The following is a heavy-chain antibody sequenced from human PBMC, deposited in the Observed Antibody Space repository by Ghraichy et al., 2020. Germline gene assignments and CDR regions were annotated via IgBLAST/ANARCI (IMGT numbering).Heavy chain of an antibody. CDR3: ARDLPVRPYYYYYGMDV. J-gene: IGHJ6*02. V-gene: IGHV3-30-3*01. CDR1: GFTFSSYA. D-gene: IGHD2/OR15-2a*01. Sequence: LTCAASGFTFSSYAMHWVRQAPGKGLEWVAVISYDGSNKYYADSVKGRFTISRDNSKNTLYLQMNSLRAEDTAVYYCARDLPVRPYYYYYGMDVWGQGTTVTVSS. CDR2: ISYDGSNK.